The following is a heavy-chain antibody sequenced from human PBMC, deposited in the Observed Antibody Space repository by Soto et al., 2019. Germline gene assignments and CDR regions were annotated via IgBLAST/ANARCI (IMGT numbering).Heavy chain of an antibody. CDR3: TTKQY. CDR1: GLTLSSNW. Sequence: GGSLRLSCVASGLTLSSNWMTWVRQATGKGLEWVANIKPDGSGQHYVDSVKGRFTITRDNAENSLYLQMNSLRAEDTALYFCTTKQYWGQGTLVTVSS. V-gene: IGHV3-7*01. CDR2: IKPDGSGQ. J-gene: IGHJ4*02.